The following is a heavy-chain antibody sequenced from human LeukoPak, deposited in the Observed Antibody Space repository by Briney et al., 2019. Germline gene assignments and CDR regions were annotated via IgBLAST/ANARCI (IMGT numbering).Heavy chain of an antibody. CDR3: ARHRDSSGYYVDY. CDR1: GGSFSGYY. D-gene: IGHD3-22*01. CDR2: INHSGST. V-gene: IGHV4-34*01. J-gene: IGHJ4*02. Sequence: SETLSLTCAVYGGSFSGYYWSWIRQPPGKGLEWIGEINHSGSTNYNPSLKSRVTISVDTSKNQFSLKLSSVTAADTAVYYCARHRDSSGYYVDYWGQGTLVTVSS.